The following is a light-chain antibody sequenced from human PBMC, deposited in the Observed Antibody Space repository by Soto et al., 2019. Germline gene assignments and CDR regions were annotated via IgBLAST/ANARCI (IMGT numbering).Light chain of an antibody. J-gene: IGLJ2*01. CDR3: QSYDNSLSVHVV. V-gene: IGLV1-40*01. Sequence: QSVLTQPPSVSGAPGQRVTISCTGSSSNIGAGYDVHWYQQLPGTAPKLLIYGNSNRPSGVPDRFSGSKSGTSASLAITGLRAEDEADYYCQSYDNSLSVHVVFGGGTKLTVL. CDR1: SSNIGAGYD. CDR2: GNS.